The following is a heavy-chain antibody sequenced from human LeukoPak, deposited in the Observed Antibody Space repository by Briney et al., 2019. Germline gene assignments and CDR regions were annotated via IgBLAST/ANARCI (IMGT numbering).Heavy chain of an antibody. Sequence: SETLSLTCGVSTGSFSGYFWSWIRQPPGKGLEWIGYIYYSGSTYYNPSLKSRVTISVDTSKTQFSLKLSSVTAADTAVYYCARESPDIVVVPAATQIDYWGQGTLVTVSS. J-gene: IGHJ4*02. CDR2: IYYSGST. D-gene: IGHD2-2*01. CDR1: TGSFSGYF. CDR3: ARESPDIVVVPAATQIDY. V-gene: IGHV4-30-4*08.